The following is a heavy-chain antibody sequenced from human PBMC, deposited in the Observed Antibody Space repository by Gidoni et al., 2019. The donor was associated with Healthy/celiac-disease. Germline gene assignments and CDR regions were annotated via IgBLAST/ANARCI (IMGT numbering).Heavy chain of an antibody. J-gene: IGHJ4*02. CDR1: GLIFSSYG. D-gene: IGHD1-1*01. Sequence: QVPLVESVGGVVQPGRSLRLPCAASGLIFSSYGMHWVRQAPGKGLEWVAGIWYDGSKKYYADSVKGRFTISRDNSKNTLYLQMNSLRAEDTAVYYCARGGTTGTTSEYFDYWGQGTLVTVSS. CDR2: IWYDGSKK. V-gene: IGHV3-33*01. CDR3: ARGGTTGTTSEYFDY.